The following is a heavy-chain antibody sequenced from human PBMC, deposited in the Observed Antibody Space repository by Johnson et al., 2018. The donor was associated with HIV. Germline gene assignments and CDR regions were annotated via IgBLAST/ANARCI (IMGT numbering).Heavy chain of an antibody. J-gene: IGHJ3*01. CDR2: INWNGGSI. V-gene: IGHV3-20*04. D-gene: IGHD3-22*01. Sequence: VQLVESGGGVVQPGRSLRLSCAASGFTFDDYGMSWVRQAPGKGLEWVSGINWNGGSIGYADSVKGRFTISRDNAKNSLNLQMSSLRAEDTALYFCAKETRDSRRAFEVWGQGTMVTVSS. CDR3: AKETRDSRRAFEV. CDR1: GFTFDDYG.